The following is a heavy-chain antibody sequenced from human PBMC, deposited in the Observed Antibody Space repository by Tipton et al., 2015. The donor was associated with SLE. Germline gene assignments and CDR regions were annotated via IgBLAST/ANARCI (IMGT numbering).Heavy chain of an antibody. CDR1: GGSLSSAAYY. V-gene: IGHV4-31*03. CDR3: ARGLPPGVEFDY. D-gene: IGHD4-11*01. Sequence: TLSLTCTVSGGSLSSAAYYWSWIRQRPGKGLEWVGYMFYSGHTYYNPSLKSRVTMSVDTSVNQFSLKLSSVTAADTAVYYCARGLPPGVEFDYWGQGTLVTVSS. J-gene: IGHJ4*02. CDR2: MFYSGHT.